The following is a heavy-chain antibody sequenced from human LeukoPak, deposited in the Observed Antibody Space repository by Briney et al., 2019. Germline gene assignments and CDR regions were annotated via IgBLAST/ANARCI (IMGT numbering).Heavy chain of an antibody. Sequence: SETLSLTCAVYGGSFSGYYWSWIRQPPGKGLEWIGEINHSGSTNYNPSLKSRVTISVDTSKNQFSLKLSSVTAADTAVYYCARRGQWPSPNDYWGQGTLVTVSS. D-gene: IGHD6-19*01. V-gene: IGHV4-34*01. CDR2: INHSGST. CDR1: GGSFSGYY. CDR3: ARRGQWPSPNDY. J-gene: IGHJ4*02.